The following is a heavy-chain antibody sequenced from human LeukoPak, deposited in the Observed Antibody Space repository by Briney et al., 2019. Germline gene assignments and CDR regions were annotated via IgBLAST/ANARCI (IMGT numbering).Heavy chain of an antibody. CDR1: GFTFSSYG. J-gene: IGHJ5*02. CDR3: ARDSYQLLDNWFDP. D-gene: IGHD2-2*01. V-gene: IGHV3-48*01. CDR2: ISSSSSTI. Sequence: GTLRLSCAASGFTFSSYGMSWVRQAPGKGLEWVSYISSSSSTIYYADSVKGRFTISRDNAKNSLYLQMNSLRAEDTAVYYCARDSYQLLDNWFDPWGQGTLVTVSS.